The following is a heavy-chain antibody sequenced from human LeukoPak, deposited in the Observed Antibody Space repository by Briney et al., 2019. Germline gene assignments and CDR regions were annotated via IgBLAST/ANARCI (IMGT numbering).Heavy chain of an antibody. V-gene: IGHV1-18*01. J-gene: IGHJ5*02. CDR1: GYTFTSYG. D-gene: IGHD3-3*01. CDR3: ARGQTYYDFWSGYYYWFDP. Sequence: ASVTVSCKASGYTFTSYGISWVRQAPGQGLEWLGWISAYNGNTNYAQKLQGRVTMTTDTSTSTAYMELRSLRSDDTAVYYCARGQTYYDFWSGYYYWFDPWGQGTLVTVSS. CDR2: ISAYNGNT.